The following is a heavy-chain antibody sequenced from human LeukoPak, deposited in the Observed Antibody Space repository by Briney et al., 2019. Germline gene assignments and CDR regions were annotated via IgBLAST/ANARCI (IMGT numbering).Heavy chain of an antibody. D-gene: IGHD3-22*01. Sequence: ASVKVSCKASGYTFTSYGIGWVRQAPGQGLEWMGWISAYNGNTNYAQKLQGRVTMTTDTSTSTAYMELRSLRSDDTAVYYCARDRYYYDSSGHRAFDIWGQGTMVTVSS. V-gene: IGHV1-18*01. CDR2: ISAYNGNT. J-gene: IGHJ3*02. CDR3: ARDRYYYDSSGHRAFDI. CDR1: GYTFTSYG.